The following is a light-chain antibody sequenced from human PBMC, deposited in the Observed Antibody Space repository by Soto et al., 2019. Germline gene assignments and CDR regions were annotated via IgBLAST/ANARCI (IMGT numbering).Light chain of an antibody. V-gene: IGKV3-15*01. CDR2: DAS. J-gene: IGKJ1*01. CDR3: QRYNTWPPTWT. Sequence: EIVMTQSPATLSLSPGERATLSCRASQSVNSNLAWYQQKPGQAPRLLIYDASTRATGIPARFSGSGSGTEFTLTISSLQSEDFAVYYCQRYNTWPPTWTFGQGTKVDIK. CDR1: QSVNSN.